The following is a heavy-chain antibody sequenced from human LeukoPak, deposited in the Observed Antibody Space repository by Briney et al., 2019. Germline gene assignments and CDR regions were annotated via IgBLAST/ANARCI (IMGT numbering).Heavy chain of an antibody. CDR2: INPNSGGT. D-gene: IGHD3-3*01. CDR3: ARAGPTYYDFWSGYWDY. CDR1: GGTFSSYA. Sequence: ASVKVSCKASGGTFSSYAISWVRQAPGQGLEWMGWINPNSGGTNYAQKFQSRVTMTRDTSISTAYMELSRLRSDDTAVYYCARAGPTYYDFWSGYWDYWGQGTLVTVSS. J-gene: IGHJ4*02. V-gene: IGHV1-2*02.